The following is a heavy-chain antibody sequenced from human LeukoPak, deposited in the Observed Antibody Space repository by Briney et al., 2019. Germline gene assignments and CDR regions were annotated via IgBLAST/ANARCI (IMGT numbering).Heavy chain of an antibody. J-gene: IGHJ4*02. V-gene: IGHV4-34*01. Sequence: SETLSLTCTVSGGSISSYYWSWIRQPPGKGLEWIGEINHSGSTNYNPSPKSRVTISIDTSKKQFSLKLSSVTAADTAVYYCARHVRYDILTALIDYWGQGTLVTVSS. CDR2: INHSGST. CDR3: ARHVRYDILTALIDY. CDR1: GGSISSYY. D-gene: IGHD3-9*01.